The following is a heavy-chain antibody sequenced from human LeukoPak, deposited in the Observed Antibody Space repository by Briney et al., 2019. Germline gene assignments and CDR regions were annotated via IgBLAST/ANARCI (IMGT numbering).Heavy chain of an antibody. V-gene: IGHV4-30-4*08. Sequence: PSQTLSLTCTVSGCALSSGDYYWSWIRQPPGKGLEWIGYIYYSGSTYYNPSLKSRVTISVDTSKNQFSLKLSSVTAADTAVYYCARDCGDSSGCPFDYWGQGTLVTVSS. CDR2: IYYSGST. D-gene: IGHD3-22*01. CDR3: ARDCGDSSGCPFDY. J-gene: IGHJ4*02. CDR1: GCALSSGDYY.